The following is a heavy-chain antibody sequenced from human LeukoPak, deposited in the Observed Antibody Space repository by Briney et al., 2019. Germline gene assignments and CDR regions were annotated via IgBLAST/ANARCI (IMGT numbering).Heavy chain of an antibody. CDR3: AKGSGSIAVAGTAVY. Sequence: GGSLRLSCAASGFTFSSYAMSWVRQAPGKGLEWVSAISGSGGSTYFADSVKCRFTISRDNSKNTLYLQMNSLRAEDTAVYYCAKGSGSIAVAGTAVYWGQGTLVTVSS. J-gene: IGHJ4*02. CDR1: GFTFSSYA. D-gene: IGHD6-19*01. CDR2: ISGSGGST. V-gene: IGHV3-23*01.